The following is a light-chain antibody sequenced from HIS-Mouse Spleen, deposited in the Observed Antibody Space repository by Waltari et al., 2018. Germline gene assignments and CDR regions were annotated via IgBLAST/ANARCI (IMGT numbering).Light chain of an antibody. V-gene: IGLV2-23*01. Sequence: QSALTQPASVSGSPGQSITISCTGTSSDVGSYNLVSWYQQHPGKAPKLMIYEGSKRPSGVSHRFSGSKSGNTAALTISGLQGEDEADYYCCSYAGSSTLVFGGGTKLTVL. CDR2: EGS. CDR1: SSDVGSYNL. CDR3: CSYAGSSTLV. J-gene: IGLJ3*02.